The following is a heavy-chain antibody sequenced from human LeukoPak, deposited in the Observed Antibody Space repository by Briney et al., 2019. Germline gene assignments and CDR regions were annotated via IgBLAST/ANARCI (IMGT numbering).Heavy chain of an antibody. J-gene: IGHJ4*02. Sequence: GGSLTLSCAASGFTFSSYSMNWVRPAPGKGLEWVSYISSSSSTIYYADSVKGRFTISRDNAKNSLYLQMNSLRDEDTAVYYCARDHSTFGVVTFDYGGQGTRVTVSS. CDR3: ARDHSTFGVVTFDY. V-gene: IGHV3-48*02. CDR2: ISSSSSTI. D-gene: IGHD3-3*01. CDR1: GFTFSSYS.